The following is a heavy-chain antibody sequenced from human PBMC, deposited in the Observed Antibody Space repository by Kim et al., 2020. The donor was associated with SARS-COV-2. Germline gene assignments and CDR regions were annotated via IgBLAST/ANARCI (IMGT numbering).Heavy chain of an antibody. Sequence: GGSLRLSCAASGFTVSSNYMSWVRQAPGKGLEWVSVIYSGGSTYYADSVKGRFTISRDNSKNTLYLQMNSLRAEDTAVYYCARGERYYDFWSGSPDAYWFDPWGQGTLVTVSS. CDR3: ARGERYYDFWSGSPDAYWFDP. D-gene: IGHD3-3*01. V-gene: IGHV3-66*01. J-gene: IGHJ5*02. CDR1: GFTVSSNY. CDR2: IYSGGST.